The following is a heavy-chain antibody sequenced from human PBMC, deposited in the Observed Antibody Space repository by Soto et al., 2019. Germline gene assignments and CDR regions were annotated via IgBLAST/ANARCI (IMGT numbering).Heavy chain of an antibody. D-gene: IGHD5-12*01. CDR1: GGTFSSYT. CDR3: ARDDGYDIPYFDY. CDR2: IIPILGIA. Sequence: GASVKVSCKASGGTFSSYTISWVRQAPGQGLEWMGRIIPILGIANYAQKFQGRVTITADKSTSTAYMELSSLRSEDTAVYYCARDDGYDIPYFDYWGQGTLVTVSS. V-gene: IGHV1-69*04. J-gene: IGHJ4*02.